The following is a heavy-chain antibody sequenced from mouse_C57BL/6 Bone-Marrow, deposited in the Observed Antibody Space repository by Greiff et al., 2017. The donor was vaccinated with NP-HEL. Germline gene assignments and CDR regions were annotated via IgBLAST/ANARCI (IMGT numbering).Heavy chain of an antibody. CDR3: ATWGNPMDY. J-gene: IGHJ4*01. Sequence: QVQLQQPGAELVKPGASVKMSCKASGYTFTSYWITWVKQRPGQGLEWIGDIYPGSGGTKYNEKFKGKATLTVDTSSSTADMQLSSLTSVDSAVYYGATWGNPMDYWGQGTSVTVSS. CDR1: GYTFTSYW. V-gene: IGHV1-55*01. CDR2: IYPGSGGT.